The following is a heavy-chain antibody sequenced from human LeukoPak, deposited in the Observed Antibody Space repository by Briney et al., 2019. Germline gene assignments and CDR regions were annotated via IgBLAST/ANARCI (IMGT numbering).Heavy chain of an antibody. J-gene: IGHJ4*02. CDR3: ARQGTYSSAIGMGY. V-gene: IGHV1-46*02. D-gene: IGHD6-19*01. CDR1: GYTFNNHY. CDR2: INPSGGST. Sequence: ASVNVSCKASGYTFNNHYMYWVRQAPGQGLEWMGIINPSGGSTSYAQKFQGRVTMTRDTSTRTVYMEVNSLRSEDTAVYYCARQGTYSSAIGMGYWGQGTLVTVSS.